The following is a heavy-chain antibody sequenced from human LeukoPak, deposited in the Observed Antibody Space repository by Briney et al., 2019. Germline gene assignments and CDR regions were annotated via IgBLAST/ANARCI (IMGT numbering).Heavy chain of an antibody. J-gene: IGHJ6*02. D-gene: IGHD3-10*01. Sequence: GGSLRLSCAASGFTFSSYWMHWVRQAPGKGLEWVASINHNGNVNYYVDSVKGRFTISRDNAKNSLYLQMNSLRAEDTAVYYCARVQRSYYGSGSYPYYYYGMDVWGQGTTVTVSS. CDR1: GFTFSSYW. V-gene: IGHV3-7*01. CDR2: INHNGNVN. CDR3: ARVQRSYYGSGSYPYYYYGMDV.